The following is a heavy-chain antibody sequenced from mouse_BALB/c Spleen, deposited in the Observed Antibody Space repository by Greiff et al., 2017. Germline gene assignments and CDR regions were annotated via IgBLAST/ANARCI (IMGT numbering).Heavy chain of an antibody. CDR1: GYTFTDYY. V-gene: IGHV1-84*02. J-gene: IGHJ4*01. CDR3: AREGITGAMDY. Sequence: LMESGPELVKPGASVKISCKASGYTFTDYYINWGKQKPGQGLEWIGWIYPGSGNTKYNEKFKGKATLTVDTSSSTAYMQLSSLTSEDTAVYFCAREGITGAMDYWGQGTSVTFSS. CDR2: IYPGSGNT.